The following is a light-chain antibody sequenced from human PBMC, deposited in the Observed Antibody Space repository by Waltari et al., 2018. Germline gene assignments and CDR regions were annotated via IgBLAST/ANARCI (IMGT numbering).Light chain of an antibody. CDR3: MQASHWPYT. Sequence: DAVMTQSPLSLPVTLGQPASISCRSSQSLVFTGGDTYLNWFQLRPGQSPRRLIYKVSDRDSGVPDRLSGSVSGTEVTLKISRVEAGDVGVYYCMQASHWPYTFGQGPKLALK. V-gene: IGKV2-30*01. J-gene: IGKJ2*01. CDR2: KVS. CDR1: QSLVFTGGDTY.